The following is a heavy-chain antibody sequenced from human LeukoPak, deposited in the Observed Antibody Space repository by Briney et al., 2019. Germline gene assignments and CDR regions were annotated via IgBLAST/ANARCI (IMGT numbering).Heavy chain of an antibody. CDR2: IYHSGST. J-gene: IGHJ4*02. CDR3: ARDLVVGATNYFDY. V-gene: IGHV4-30-2*01. D-gene: IGHD1-26*01. CDR1: GGSISSGGYY. Sequence: SETLSLTCTVSGGSISSGGYYWSWIRQPPGKGLEWIGYIYHSGSTYYNPSLKSRVTISVDRSKNQFSLKLSSVTAADTAVYYCARDLVVGATNYFDYWGQGTLVTVSS.